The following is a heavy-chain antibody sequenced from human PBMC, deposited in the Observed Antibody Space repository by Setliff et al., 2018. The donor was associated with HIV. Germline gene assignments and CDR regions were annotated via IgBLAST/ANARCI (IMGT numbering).Heavy chain of an antibody. D-gene: IGHD6-6*01. CDR1: GYTFTAYY. CDR2: INSNNGGT. Sequence: VASVKVSCKTSGYTFTAYYIHWVRQAPGQGLEWMGWINSNNGGTKYAQNFQGRVTMTRDTSITTAYMELSSLISDDTAVYYCARDPAPSSSASYFQHWGQGTPVTVS. V-gene: IGHV1-2*02. CDR3: ARDPAPSSSASYFQH. J-gene: IGHJ1*01.